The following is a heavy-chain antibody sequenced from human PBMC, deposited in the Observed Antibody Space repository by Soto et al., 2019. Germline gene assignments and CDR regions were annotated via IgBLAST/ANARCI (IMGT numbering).Heavy chain of an antibody. Sequence: SVXVSWTCSGYSLTEVSMHCVRQAPVKGLEWMGGFDPEDGETIYAQKFQGRVTMTEDTSTETAYIELSSLRSEDKAVYYCAKDLLLYSRSRPLLSPGMDVRGPGTTVT. V-gene: IGHV1-24*01. J-gene: IGHJ6*02. CDR3: AKDLLLYSRSRPLLSPGMDV. CDR2: FDPEDGET. D-gene: IGHD6-13*01. CDR1: GYSLTEVS.